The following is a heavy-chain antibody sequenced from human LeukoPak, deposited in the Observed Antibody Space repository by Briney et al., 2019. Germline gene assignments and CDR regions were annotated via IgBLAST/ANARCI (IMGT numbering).Heavy chain of an antibody. V-gene: IGHV4-39*01. CDR3: ARLHYGGKYGYYYYYMDV. D-gene: IGHD4-23*01. J-gene: IGHJ6*03. CDR2: IYYTGST. Sequence: PSETLSLTCPVSVGSLSSSSYYWGWIRQPPGKGLEWIGSIYYTGSTYYNPSLKSRVTISVDTSKNQFSLQLSSVTAADTAVHYCARLHYGGKYGYYYYYMDVWGKGTTVTISS. CDR1: VGSLSSSSYY.